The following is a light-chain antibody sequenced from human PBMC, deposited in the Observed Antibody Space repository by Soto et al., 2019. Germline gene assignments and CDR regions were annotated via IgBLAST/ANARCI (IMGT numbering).Light chain of an antibody. CDR3: QQTNSLPYT. CDR1: QGIGIY. V-gene: IGKV1-12*01. CDR2: AAS. J-gene: IGKJ2*01. Sequence: DIQMTQSPSSVSASVGDRVTITCRASQGIGIYLAWYQQKPGKAPKLLIYAASTLQSGVPSRFRGSGSGTDVTLTISSLQPEDFATYFCQQTNSLPYTFGQGTKVDIK.